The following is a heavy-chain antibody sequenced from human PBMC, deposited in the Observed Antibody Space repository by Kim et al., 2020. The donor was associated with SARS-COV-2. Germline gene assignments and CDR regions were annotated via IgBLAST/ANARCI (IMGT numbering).Heavy chain of an antibody. J-gene: IGHJ4*02. CDR3: ARDLSITMTKRPQYYFDY. D-gene: IGHD3-22*01. Sequence: ASVKVSCKASGYTFTGYYMHWVRQAPGQGLEWMGRINPNSGGTNYAQKFQGRVTMTRDTSISTAYMELSRLRSDDTAVYYCARDLSITMTKRPQYYFDYWGQGTLVTVSS. CDR2: INPNSGGT. CDR1: GYTFTGYY. V-gene: IGHV1-2*06.